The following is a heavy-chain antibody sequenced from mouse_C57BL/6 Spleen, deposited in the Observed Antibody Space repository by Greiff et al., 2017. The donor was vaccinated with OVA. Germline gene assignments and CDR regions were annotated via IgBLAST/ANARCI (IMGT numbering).Heavy chain of an antibody. CDR3: ARQVYYGNPFDY. V-gene: IGHV1-26*01. CDR2: INPNNGGT. D-gene: IGHD2-1*01. CDR1: GYTFTDYY. Sequence: EVQLQQSGPELVKPGASVKISCKASGYTFTDYYMNWVKQSHGKSLEWIGDINPNNGGTSYNQKFKGKATLTVDKSSSTAYMELRSLTSEDSAVYYCARQVYYGNPFDYWGQGTTLTVSS. J-gene: IGHJ2*01.